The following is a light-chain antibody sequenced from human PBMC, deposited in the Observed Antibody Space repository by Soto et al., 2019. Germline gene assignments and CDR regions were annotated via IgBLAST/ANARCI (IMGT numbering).Light chain of an antibody. CDR2: GAS. J-gene: IGKJ4*01. CDR1: ESVGSNY. V-gene: IGKV3-20*01. Sequence: EIVLTQSPGTVSLSPGERATLSCRASESVGSNYLVWYQQKPGQAPRLLIYGASSRATGIPDRFSGSGSGTDFTLTISRLEPEDFALYYCQQYAGSPPNTFGGGTKVEIK. CDR3: QQYAGSPPNT.